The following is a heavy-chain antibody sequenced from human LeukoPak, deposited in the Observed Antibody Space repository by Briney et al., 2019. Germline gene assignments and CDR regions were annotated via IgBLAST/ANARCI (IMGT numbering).Heavy chain of an antibody. CDR3: AADAYYYDSSGYSHAFDI. Sequence: SVKLSCKASGFTFTSSAMQWVRQARGQRLEWIGWIVVGSGNTNYAQKFQERVTITRDMSTSTAYMELSSLRSEDTAVYYCAADAYYYDSSGYSHAFDIWGQGTMVTVSS. D-gene: IGHD3-22*01. J-gene: IGHJ3*02. V-gene: IGHV1-58*02. CDR2: IVVGSGNT. CDR1: GFTFTSSA.